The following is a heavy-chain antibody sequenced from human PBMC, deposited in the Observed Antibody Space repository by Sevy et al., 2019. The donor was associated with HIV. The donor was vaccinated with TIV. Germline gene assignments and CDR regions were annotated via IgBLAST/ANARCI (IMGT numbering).Heavy chain of an antibody. Sequence: SETLSLTCTVSGGSISSYYWSWIRQPPGKGLEWIAYISYSGSTDYNPPLKSRVTISIDTSKNQFSLKLSSVTAADTAVYYCARGERGFFFDYWGQGTLVTVSS. D-gene: IGHD3-16*01. J-gene: IGHJ4*02. V-gene: IGHV4-59*01. CDR3: ARGERGFFFDY. CDR2: ISYSGST. CDR1: GGSISSYY.